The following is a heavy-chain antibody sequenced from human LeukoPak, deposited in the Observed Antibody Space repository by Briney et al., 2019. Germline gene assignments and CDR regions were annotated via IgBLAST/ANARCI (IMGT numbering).Heavy chain of an antibody. V-gene: IGHV3-23*01. CDR3: ANINSGYDLGSGY. CDR2: ISGSGGST. Sequence: GGSLRLSCAASGFTFSSYAMSWVRQAPGKGLEWVSAISGSGGSTYYADSVKGRFTISRDNSKNTLYLQMNSLRAEDTAVYYCANINSGYDLGSGYWGQGTLVTVSS. CDR1: GFTFSSYA. D-gene: IGHD5-12*01. J-gene: IGHJ4*02.